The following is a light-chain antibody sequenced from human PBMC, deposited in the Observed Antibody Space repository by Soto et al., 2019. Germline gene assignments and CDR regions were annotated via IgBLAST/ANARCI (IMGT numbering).Light chain of an antibody. CDR1: QSVGSW. Sequence: DIQMTQSPSTLSASVGDRVTITCRASQSVGSWLAWHQQKPGRAPKVLVYKASSLQSGVPSRFSASESGTEFTLTIGSLQPDDAAIYFCQQYARYPWTFGQGPRVEIK. CDR2: KAS. CDR3: QQYARYPWT. V-gene: IGKV1-5*03. J-gene: IGKJ1*01.